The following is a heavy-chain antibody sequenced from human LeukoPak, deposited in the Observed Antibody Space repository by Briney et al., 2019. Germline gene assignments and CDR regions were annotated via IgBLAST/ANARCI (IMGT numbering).Heavy chain of an antibody. Sequence: GGSLRLSCTASGFTFSTYAMTWVRQAPGKGLEWVSVISHGGDSAWYADSVKGRFTISRDNSKSTLFLQMNSLRADDTAIYYCAKGRSGWYEDLDYWGQGILVTVSS. D-gene: IGHD6-19*01. CDR2: ISHGGDSA. CDR3: AKGRSGWYEDLDY. V-gene: IGHV3-23*01. CDR1: GFTFSTYA. J-gene: IGHJ4*02.